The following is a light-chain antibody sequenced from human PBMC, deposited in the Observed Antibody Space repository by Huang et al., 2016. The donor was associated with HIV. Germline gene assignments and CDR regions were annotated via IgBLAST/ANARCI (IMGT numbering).Light chain of an antibody. V-gene: IGKV3-11*01. Sequence: EIVLTQSPATLSLSPGERATLSCRASQNVSSYLARYQQKPGQAPRRLIYDASNRATGIPARFSGSGSGTDFTLTISSLEPEDFAVYYCQQRSIWPWTFGQGTKVEIK. CDR3: QQRSIWPWT. J-gene: IGKJ1*01. CDR1: QNVSSY. CDR2: DAS.